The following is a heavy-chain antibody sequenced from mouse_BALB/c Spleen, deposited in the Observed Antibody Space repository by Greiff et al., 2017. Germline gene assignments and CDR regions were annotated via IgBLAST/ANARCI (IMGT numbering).Heavy chain of an antibody. CDR2: ISSGGSYT. CDR3: TRDEGRNYKWYFDV. V-gene: IGHV5-6-4*01. D-gene: IGHD2-1*01. J-gene: IGHJ1*01. CDR1: GFTFSSYT. Sequence: EVMLVESGGGLVKPGGSLKLSCAASGFTFSSYTMSWVRQTPEKRLEWVATISSGGSYTYYPDSVKGRFTISRDNAKNTLYLQMSSLKSEDTAMYYCTRDEGRNYKWYFDVWGAGTTVTVSS.